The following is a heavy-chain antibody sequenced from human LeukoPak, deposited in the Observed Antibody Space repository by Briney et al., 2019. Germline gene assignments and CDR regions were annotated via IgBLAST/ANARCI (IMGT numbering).Heavy chain of an antibody. CDR3: ARLNKFGDFSFDF. CDR2: ISGYNGNT. D-gene: IGHD4-17*01. Sequence: ASVKVSCKASGYTFTSYGISWVRQAPGQGLEWMGWISGYNGNTNYAQNLQGRVTMTTDTSTNTAYMELRSLKSDDTAVYYCARLNKFGDFSFDFWGQGTLVTVSS. V-gene: IGHV1-18*01. J-gene: IGHJ4*02. CDR1: GYTFTSYG.